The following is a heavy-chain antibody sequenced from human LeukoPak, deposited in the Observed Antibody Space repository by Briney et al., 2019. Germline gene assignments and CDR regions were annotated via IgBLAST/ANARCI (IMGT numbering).Heavy chain of an antibody. J-gene: IGHJ6*03. CDR2: ISSTSRSYI. Sequence: PGGSLRLSCAASGFTFSSYNMSWVRQAPGKGLEWVSSISSTSRSYIYYADSVKGRFTISRDNAKNSLYLQMNSLRAEDTAVYYCAREHSGYDFPGRDYYYMDVWGKGTTVTVSS. CDR3: AREHSGYDFPGRDYYYMDV. CDR1: GFTFSSYN. D-gene: IGHD5-12*01. V-gene: IGHV3-21*01.